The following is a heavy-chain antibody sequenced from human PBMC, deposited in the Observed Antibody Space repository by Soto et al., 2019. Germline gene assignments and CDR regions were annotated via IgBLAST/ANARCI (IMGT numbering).Heavy chain of an antibody. CDR2: ISAYNGNT. J-gene: IGHJ6*02. CDR3: ARDLNVAGTSYYYYGMDV. CDR1: GYTFTSYG. D-gene: IGHD6-13*01. Sequence: ASVKVSSKASGYTFTSYGISWVRQAPGQGLEWMGWISAYNGNTNYAQKLQGRFTMTTDTSTSTAYMELRSLRSDDTAVYYCARDLNVAGTSYYYYGMDVWGQGTTVTVSS. V-gene: IGHV1-18*01.